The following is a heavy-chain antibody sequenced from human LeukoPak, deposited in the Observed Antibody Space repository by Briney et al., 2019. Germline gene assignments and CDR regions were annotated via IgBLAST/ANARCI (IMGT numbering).Heavy chain of an antibody. CDR1: GFTFSSYG. CDR2: IRYDGTNK. J-gene: IGHJ5*02. Sequence: GGSLRLSCAASGFTFSSYGMHWVRQAPGKGLEWVAFIRYDGTNKYYADSVKGRFTISRDNSKNTLSLQMNSLRAEDTAVYYCARDNWFDAWGQGTLVTVSS. V-gene: IGHV3-30*02. CDR3: ARDNWFDA.